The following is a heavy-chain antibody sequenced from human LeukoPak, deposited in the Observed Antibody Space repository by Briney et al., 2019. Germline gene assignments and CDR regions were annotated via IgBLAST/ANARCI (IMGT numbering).Heavy chain of an antibody. V-gene: IGHV3-66*01. Sequence: GGSLSLSCAASGFTVSSNYMNWVRQAPGRGLEWVSVIYSGGSTYYADSVRGRLTISRDNSKNTLYLQMNSLRAEDTAVYYCARGADSSGYYYFDYWGQGTLVTVSS. CDR3: ARGADSSGYYYFDY. D-gene: IGHD3-22*01. CDR1: GFTVSSNY. J-gene: IGHJ4*02. CDR2: IYSGGST.